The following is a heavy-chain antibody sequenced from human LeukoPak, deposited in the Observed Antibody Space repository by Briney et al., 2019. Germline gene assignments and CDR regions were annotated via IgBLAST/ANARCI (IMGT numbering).Heavy chain of an antibody. CDR1: GASISSSSDY. V-gene: IGHV4-39*02. CDR2: IYYSGST. Sequence: SETLSLTCTVSGASISSSSDYWGWIRQPPGKGLEWIGSIYYSGSTYYNPSLKSRVTISVDTSKNHFSLKLSSVTAADTAVYYCARLPTDYYGSGSPDGWGQGTLVTVSS. J-gene: IGHJ4*02. D-gene: IGHD3-10*01. CDR3: ARLPTDYYGSGSPDG.